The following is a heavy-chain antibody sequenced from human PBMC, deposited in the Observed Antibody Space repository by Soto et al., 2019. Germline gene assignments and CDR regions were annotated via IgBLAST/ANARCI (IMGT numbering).Heavy chain of an antibody. J-gene: IGHJ6*02. CDR2: IIPIFGTA. D-gene: IGHD3-3*01. CDR1: GGTFSSYA. CDR3: ARGPQTSGVVIIYGMDV. V-gene: IGHV1-69*06. Sequence: GDSVKVSCKASGGTFSSYAISWVRQAPGQGLEWMGGIIPIFGTANYAQKFQGRVTITADKSTSTAYMELSSLRSEDTAVYYCARGPQTSGVVIIYGMDVWGQGTTVTVSS.